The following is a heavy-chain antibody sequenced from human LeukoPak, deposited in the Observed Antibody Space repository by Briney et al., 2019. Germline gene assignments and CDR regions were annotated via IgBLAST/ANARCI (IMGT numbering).Heavy chain of an antibody. CDR3: ARWSAAVPKMFDP. CDR2: INYKGST. J-gene: IGHJ5*02. D-gene: IGHD6-13*01. V-gene: IGHV4-34*01. Sequence: PSETLSLTCAVYGGSLSGYYWTWIRQPPGKGLQWIGEINYKGSTNYNPFLTSRVTISVDTSKNQISLRLISVTAADTAVYYCARWSAAVPKMFDPWGQGTLVTVSS. CDR1: GGSLSGYY.